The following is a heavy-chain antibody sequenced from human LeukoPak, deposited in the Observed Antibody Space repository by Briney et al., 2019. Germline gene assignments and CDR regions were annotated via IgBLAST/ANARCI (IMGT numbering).Heavy chain of an antibody. D-gene: IGHD6-13*01. J-gene: IGHJ4*02. CDR1: GYTFTGYY. Sequence: ASVKVSCRASGYTFTGYYMHWVRQAPGQGLEWMGWINPNSGGTNYAQKFQGRVTMTRDTPISTAYMELSRLRSDDTSVYYCARKTSSSWYDYWGQGTLVTVSS. V-gene: IGHV1-2*02. CDR2: INPNSGGT. CDR3: ARKTSSSWYDY.